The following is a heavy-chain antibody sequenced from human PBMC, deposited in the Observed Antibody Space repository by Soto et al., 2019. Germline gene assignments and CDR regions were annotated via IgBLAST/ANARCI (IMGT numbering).Heavy chain of an antibody. CDR1: GGTFSSYA. J-gene: IGHJ6*03. CDR3: ARVSQGDYVLYYYMDV. D-gene: IGHD4-17*01. V-gene: IGHV1-69*13. Sequence: GASVKVSWKASGGTFSSYAISWVRQAPGQGLEWMGGIIPIFGTANYAQKFQGRVTITADESTSTAYMELSSVTAADTAVYYCARVSQGDYVLYYYMDVWGKGTTVTVSS. CDR2: IIPIFGTA.